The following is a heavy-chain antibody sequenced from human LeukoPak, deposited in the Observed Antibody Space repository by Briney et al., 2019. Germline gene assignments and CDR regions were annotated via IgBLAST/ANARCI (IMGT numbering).Heavy chain of an antibody. CDR1: GDPISSYY. CDR2: IYYGGST. D-gene: IGHD5-24*01. V-gene: IGHV4-59*01. Sequence: TSETLSLTCTVSGDPISSYYWSWIRQPPGKGLEWIGCIYYGGSTNYSPSLKSRVTISVDTSKNQFSLKLSSVTAADTAVYYCARDRSNGYNLFDYWGQGTLVTVSS. J-gene: IGHJ4*02. CDR3: ARDRSNGYNLFDY.